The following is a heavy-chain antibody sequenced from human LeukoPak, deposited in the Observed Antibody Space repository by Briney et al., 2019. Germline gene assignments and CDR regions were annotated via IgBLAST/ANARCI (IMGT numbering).Heavy chain of an antibody. J-gene: IGHJ4*02. Sequence: GASVKVSCKASGYTFTGYYMHWVRQAPGQGLEWMGWISPNSGGTNYAQKFQGRVTMTRDTSISTAYMELSRLRSDDTAVYYCARDLGGGNNGMDYWGQGTLVTVSS. V-gene: IGHV1-2*02. D-gene: IGHD1/OR15-1a*01. CDR2: ISPNSGGT. CDR3: ARDLGGGNNGMDY. CDR1: GYTFTGYY.